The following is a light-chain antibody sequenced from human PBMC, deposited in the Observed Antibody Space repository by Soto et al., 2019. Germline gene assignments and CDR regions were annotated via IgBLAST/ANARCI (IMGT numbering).Light chain of an antibody. CDR2: GAS. Sequence: EIVLTQSPGTLSLSPRERATLSCRASQSVSSSYLAWYQQKPGQAPRLLIYGASSRATGFPDRFSGSGSGTDFTLTISRLEPEDFAVYYCQQYGGSPAFGQGTKLEI. CDR3: QQYGGSPA. V-gene: IGKV3-20*01. CDR1: QSVSSSY. J-gene: IGKJ2*01.